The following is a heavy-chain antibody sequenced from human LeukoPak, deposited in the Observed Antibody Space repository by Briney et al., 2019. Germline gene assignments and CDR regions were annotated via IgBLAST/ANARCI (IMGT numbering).Heavy chain of an antibody. V-gene: IGHV3-30*02. CDR3: AKDTKWELHAYYIDY. CDR1: GFSFSSYG. Sequence: GGSLRLSCEASGFSFSSYGLHWVRQAPGKGLEWVAFIRYDGTNKYYADSVKGRFTISRDKSKNTLSLQMNNLRVDDTAVYYCAKDTKWELHAYYIDYWGQGTLVTVSS. D-gene: IGHD1-26*01. J-gene: IGHJ4*02. CDR2: IRYDGTNK.